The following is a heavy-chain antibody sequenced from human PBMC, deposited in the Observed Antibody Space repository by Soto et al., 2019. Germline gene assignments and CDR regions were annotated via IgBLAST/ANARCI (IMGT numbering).Heavy chain of an antibody. Sequence: PGGSLRLSCAASGFSFSSYWMHWVRQAPGKGLVWVSHINSDGSSTTYADSVKGRFTISRDNAKNTPYLQMNSLRAEDTAVYYCARLYSYGKPFDYWGQGTLVTVSS. CDR3: ARLYSYGKPFDY. J-gene: IGHJ4*02. D-gene: IGHD3-16*01. CDR2: INSDGSST. V-gene: IGHV3-74*01. CDR1: GFSFSSYW.